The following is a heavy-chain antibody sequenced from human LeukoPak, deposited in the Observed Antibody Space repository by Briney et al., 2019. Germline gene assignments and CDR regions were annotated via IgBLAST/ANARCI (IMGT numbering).Heavy chain of an antibody. CDR3: AKDVGHGGNPGAVDY. V-gene: IGHV3-23*01. Sequence: GGSLRLSCAASGFTFSSYAMSWVRQAPGKGLEWVSAISGSGGSTYYADSVKGRFTISRDNSKNTLYLQMNSLRAEDTAVYYCAKDVGHGGNPGAVDYWGQGTLVTVSS. CDR1: GFTFSSYA. J-gene: IGHJ4*02. CDR2: ISGSGGST. D-gene: IGHD4-23*01.